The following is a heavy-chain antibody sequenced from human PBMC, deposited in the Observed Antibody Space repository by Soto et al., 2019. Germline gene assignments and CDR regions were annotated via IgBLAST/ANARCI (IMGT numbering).Heavy chain of an antibody. CDR3: ARDGTVTTPFDY. J-gene: IGHJ4*02. Sequence: GGSLRLSCAASGFTFSSYGMHWVRQAPGKGLEWVAVIWYDGSNKYYADSVKGRFTISRDNAKNSLYLQMNSLRDEDTAVYYCARDGTVTTPFDYWGQGTLVTVSS. D-gene: IGHD4-17*01. CDR1: GFTFSSYG. CDR2: IWYDGSNK. V-gene: IGHV3-33*01.